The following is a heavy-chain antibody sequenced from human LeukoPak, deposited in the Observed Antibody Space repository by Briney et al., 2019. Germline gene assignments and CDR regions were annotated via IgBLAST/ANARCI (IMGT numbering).Heavy chain of an antibody. V-gene: IGHV4-59*10. CDR1: GGSFSGYY. J-gene: IGHJ5*02. D-gene: IGHD5-12*01. CDR2: IYSSGTT. Sequence: SETLSLTCAVYGGSFSGYYWSWIRQPAGKGLEWIGRIYSSGTTIYNPSLKSRVTMSVDTSKNQFSLKLSSVTAADTAVYFCASGSSGYDPWGQGTLVTVSS. CDR3: ASGSSGYDP.